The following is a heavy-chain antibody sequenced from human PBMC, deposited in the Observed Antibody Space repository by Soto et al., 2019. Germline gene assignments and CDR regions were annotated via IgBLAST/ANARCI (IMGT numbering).Heavy chain of an antibody. V-gene: IGHV3-21*01. Sequence: GGSLRLSCAASGFTFRSFTMNWVRQAPGKGLEWVSTISSNSAYIYYTDALRGRFTISRDNAKNSLHLQMNSLRAEDTAVYYCTRDASQVSSARGWFDPWGPGTLVTVSS. CDR3: TRDASQVSSARGWFDP. J-gene: IGHJ5*02. CDR2: ISSNSAYI. D-gene: IGHD6-13*01. CDR1: GFTFRSFT.